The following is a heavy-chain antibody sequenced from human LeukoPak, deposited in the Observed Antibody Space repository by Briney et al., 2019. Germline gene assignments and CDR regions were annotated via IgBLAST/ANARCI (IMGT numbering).Heavy chain of an antibody. Sequence: ASVKVSCKASGYTFTSYDINWVRQATGQGLEWMGGIIPIFGTANYAQKFQGRVTITTDESTSTAYMELSSLRSEDTAVYYCATHSGGYCSSTSCYTLMGYFDYWGQGTLVTVSS. J-gene: IGHJ4*02. CDR2: IIPIFGTA. D-gene: IGHD2-2*02. V-gene: IGHV1-69*05. CDR3: ATHSGGYCSSTSCYTLMGYFDY. CDR1: GYTFTSYD.